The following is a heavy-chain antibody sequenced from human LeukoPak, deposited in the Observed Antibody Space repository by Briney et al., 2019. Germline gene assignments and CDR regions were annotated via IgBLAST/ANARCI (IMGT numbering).Heavy chain of an antibody. V-gene: IGHV3-23*01. CDR3: AKDASYYDFWSGYSQPSFDY. CDR2: ISGGGDTT. CDR1: GFTFSSYD. Sequence: GGSLRLSCAASGFTFSSYDMSWVRQAPGRGLEWVSTISGGGDTTYYADSVKGRFTISRDNSKNTLYLQMSSLRAEDTAVYYCAKDASYYDFWSGYSQPSFDYWGQGTLVTASS. J-gene: IGHJ4*02. D-gene: IGHD3-3*01.